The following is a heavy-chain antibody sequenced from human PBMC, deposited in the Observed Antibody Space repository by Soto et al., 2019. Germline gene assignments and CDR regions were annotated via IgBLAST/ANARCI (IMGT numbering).Heavy chain of an antibody. CDR3: ARDYYDFWSGHFDY. CDR2: ISSSSFTI. V-gene: IGHV3-48*01. D-gene: IGHD3-3*01. Sequence: GGSLRLSCAASGFRFSDYSMNWVRQAPGRGLEWVSYISSSSFTIHYADSVEGRFAISRDNAKNSLYLQMNSLRAEDTAVYYWARDYYDFWSGHFDYWGQGALVTVSS. CDR1: GFRFSDYS. J-gene: IGHJ4*02.